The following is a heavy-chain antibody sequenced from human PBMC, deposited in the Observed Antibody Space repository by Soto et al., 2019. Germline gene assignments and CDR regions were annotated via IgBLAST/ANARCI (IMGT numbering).Heavy chain of an antibody. Sequence: LSLTCTVSGGSISSGDYYWSWIRQPPGKGLEWIGYIYYSGSTYYNPSLKSRVTISVDTSKNQFSLKLSSVTAADTAVYYCARAGYDFWSGYYPFDYWGQGTLVTVSS. J-gene: IGHJ4*02. CDR2: IYYSGST. D-gene: IGHD3-3*01. CDR1: GGSISSGDYY. CDR3: ARAGYDFWSGYYPFDY. V-gene: IGHV4-30-4*01.